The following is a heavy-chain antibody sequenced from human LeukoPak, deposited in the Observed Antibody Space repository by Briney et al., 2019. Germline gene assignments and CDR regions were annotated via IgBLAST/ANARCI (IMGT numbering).Heavy chain of an antibody. D-gene: IGHD2-15*01. V-gene: IGHV1-2*02. Sequence: ASVKVSCKASGYTFTGYYMHWVRQAPGQGLEWMGWINPNSGGTNYAQKFQGRVTMTADESTRTAYMELSSLRSEDTAMYYCARSAGPVTLVVVATQPHHYYMDVWGKGTTVTVSS. CDR3: ARSAGPVTLVVVATQPHHYYMDV. CDR2: INPNSGGT. J-gene: IGHJ6*03. CDR1: GYTFTGYY.